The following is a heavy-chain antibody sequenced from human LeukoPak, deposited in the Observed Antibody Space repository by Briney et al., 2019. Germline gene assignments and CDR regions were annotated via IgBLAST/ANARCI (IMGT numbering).Heavy chain of an antibody. CDR3: ATTFADTPPPLTNH. CDR2: INHSGGV. V-gene: IGHV4-34*01. J-gene: IGHJ5*02. D-gene: IGHD5-18*01. Sequence: ASETLSLTCAVYGGSFNNYYCSWIRQAPGKGLEWIGEINHSGGVDYNPSLKGRATISVDTSKKQFSLGVTSVTAADTAVYFCATTFADTPPPLTNHWGQGTLVTVSS. CDR1: GGSFNNYY.